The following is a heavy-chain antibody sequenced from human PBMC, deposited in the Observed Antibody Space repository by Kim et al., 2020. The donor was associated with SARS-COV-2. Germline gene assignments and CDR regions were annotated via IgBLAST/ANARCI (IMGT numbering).Heavy chain of an antibody. Sequence: ASVKVSCKASGYTFTGYYMHWVRQAPGQGLEWMGWINPNSGGTNYAQQFQRWVTMTRDTSISTAYMELSRLRSDDTAVYYCARCGYYYGMDVWGQGTPV. J-gene: IGHJ6*01. CDR1: GYTFTGYY. D-gene: IGHD2-21*01. V-gene: IGHV1-2*04. CDR3: ARCGYYYGMDV. CDR2: INPNSGGT.